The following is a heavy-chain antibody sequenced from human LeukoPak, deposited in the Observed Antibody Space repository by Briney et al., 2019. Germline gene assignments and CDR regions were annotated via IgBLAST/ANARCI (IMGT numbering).Heavy chain of an antibody. J-gene: IGHJ6*02. Sequence: GGSLRLSFAASGFTFSSYAMHWVRQAPGKGLAWVAVISYDGSNKYYADSVKGRFTISRDNSKNTLYLQMNSLRAEDTAVYYCARDGGYYGSGGKYGMDVWGQGTTVTVSS. D-gene: IGHD3-10*01. CDR3: ARDGGYYGSGGKYGMDV. CDR2: ISYDGSNK. V-gene: IGHV3-30*04. CDR1: GFTFSSYA.